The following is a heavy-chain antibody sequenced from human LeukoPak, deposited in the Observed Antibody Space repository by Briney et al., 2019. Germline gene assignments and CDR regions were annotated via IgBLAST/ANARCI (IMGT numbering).Heavy chain of an antibody. CDR2: ISWNSGSI. CDR1: GFTFDDYA. J-gene: IGHJ4*02. V-gene: IGHV3-9*01. CDR3: VKDERQRSCIAAAGTRCPD. Sequence: GGSLRLSCAASGFTFDDYAMHWVRQAPGKGLEWVSGISWNSGSIGYADSVKGRFTISRDNAKNSLYLQINSLRAEDTALYYCVKDERQRSCIAAAGTRCPDWGQGTLVTVSS. D-gene: IGHD6-13*01.